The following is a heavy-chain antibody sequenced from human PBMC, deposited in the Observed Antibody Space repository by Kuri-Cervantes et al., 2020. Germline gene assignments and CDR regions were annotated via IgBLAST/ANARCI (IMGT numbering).Heavy chain of an antibody. CDR1: GFTFSSYS. CDR2: ISSSSSYI. J-gene: IGHJ6*03. CDR3: ARGIPYCSSTSCPNYYMDV. V-gene: IGHV3-21*01. Sequence: LSLTCAASGFTFSSYSMNWVRQAPGKGLEWVSSISSSSSYIYYADSVKGRFTISRDNSKNTLYLQMNSLGAEDTAVYYCARGIPYCSSTSCPNYYMDVWGKGTTVTVSS. D-gene: IGHD2-2*01.